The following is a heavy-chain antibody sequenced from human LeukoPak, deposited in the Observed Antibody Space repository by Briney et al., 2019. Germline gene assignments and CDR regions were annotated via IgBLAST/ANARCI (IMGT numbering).Heavy chain of an antibody. CDR2: INPNSGGT. V-gene: IGHV1-2*02. D-gene: IGHD1-26*01. Sequence: ASVKVSCKASGYTFTGYYIHWVRQTPGQGLEWMGWINPNSGGTNYAQKFQGRVTMTRDTSISTAYMELSSLRSEDTAVYYCASTPSIVGATNRYYYYMDVWGKGTTVTVSS. J-gene: IGHJ6*03. CDR3: ASTPSIVGATNRYYYYMDV. CDR1: GYTFTGYY.